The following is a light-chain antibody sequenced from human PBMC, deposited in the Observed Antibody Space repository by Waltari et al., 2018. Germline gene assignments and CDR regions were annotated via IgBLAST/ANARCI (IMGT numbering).Light chain of an antibody. CDR1: GSNIGAGYD. J-gene: IGLJ2*01. CDR2: GIN. V-gene: IGLV1-40*01. Sequence: QSVLTQPPSVSGAPGQRVTISCTGSGSNIGAGYDVHWYQQLPGKAPKPLIYGINTRPSGVPDRFFGSQSGTSASLAITGLQAEDEAEYYCQSYDTSLSVVFGGGTKLTVL. CDR3: QSYDTSLSVV.